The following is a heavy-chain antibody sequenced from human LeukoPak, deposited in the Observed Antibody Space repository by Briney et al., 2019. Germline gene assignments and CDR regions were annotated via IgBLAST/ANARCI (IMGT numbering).Heavy chain of an antibody. Sequence: ASVKVSCKASGGTFSSYTISWVRQAPGQGLEWMGRIIPIFGIANYAQKFQGRVTITADKSTSTAYMELSSLRSEDTAVCYCAHGVEDWFDPWGQGTLVTVSS. V-gene: IGHV1-69*02. CDR1: GGTFSSYT. CDR2: IIPIFGIA. D-gene: IGHD4-17*01. J-gene: IGHJ5*02. CDR3: AHGVEDWFDP.